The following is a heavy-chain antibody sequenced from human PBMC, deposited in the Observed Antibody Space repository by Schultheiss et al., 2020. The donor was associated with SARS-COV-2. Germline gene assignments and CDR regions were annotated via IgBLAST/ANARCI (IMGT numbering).Heavy chain of an antibody. D-gene: IGHD3-10*01. Sequence: GGSLRLSCAASGFTFDDYAMHWVRQAPGKGLEWVSGIGTAGDTYYADSVKGRFTISRDNSKNTLYLQMNSLRAEDTAIYYCAKRAVPQGGGDYWGQGTLVTVSS. CDR1: GFTFDDYA. CDR2: IGTAGDT. J-gene: IGHJ4*02. CDR3: AKRAVPQGGGDY. V-gene: IGHV3-23*01.